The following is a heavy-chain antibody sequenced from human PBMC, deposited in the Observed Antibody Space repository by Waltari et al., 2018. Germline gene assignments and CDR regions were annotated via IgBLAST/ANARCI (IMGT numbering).Heavy chain of an antibody. Sequence: QLQLQESGPGLVKPSETLSLTCTVSGGSISSSSYYWGWIRQPPGKGLEWIGNIYYSGSPYYNPSLKSRVTISVDTSKNQFSLKLSSVTAADTAVYYCARIVVPAYYYYYMDVWGKGTTVTISS. V-gene: IGHV4-39*07. J-gene: IGHJ6*03. D-gene: IGHD2-2*01. CDR3: ARIVVPAYYYYYMDV. CDR2: IYYSGSP. CDR1: GGSISSSSYY.